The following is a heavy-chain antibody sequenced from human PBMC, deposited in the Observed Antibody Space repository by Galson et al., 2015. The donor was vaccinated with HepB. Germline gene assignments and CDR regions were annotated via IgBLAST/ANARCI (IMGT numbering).Heavy chain of an antibody. D-gene: IGHD3-10*01. CDR2: IYHSGST. CDR1: GDSISSDSW. J-gene: IGHJ4*02. Sequence: ETLSLTCAVSGDSISSDSWWSWVRQPPEEGLEWIGEIYHSGSTNYKPFLKSRVTISVDKSKNHFSLKLTFVTAADTAVYYCARAKEGRGYFDYWGQGTLVTVSS. CDR3: ARAKEGRGYFDY. V-gene: IGHV4-4*02.